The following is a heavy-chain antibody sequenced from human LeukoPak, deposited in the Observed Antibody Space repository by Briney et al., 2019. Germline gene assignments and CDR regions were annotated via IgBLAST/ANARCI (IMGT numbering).Heavy chain of an antibody. Sequence: SETLSLTCTVSGGSISSGSYYWSWIRQPAGKGLEWIGRIYTSGSTNYNPSLKSRVTISVDTSKNQFSLKLGSVTAADTAVYYCATAPHTYYFDYWGQGTLVTVSS. CDR1: GGSISSGSYY. CDR2: IYTSGST. J-gene: IGHJ4*02. V-gene: IGHV4-61*02. CDR3: ATAPHTYYFDY.